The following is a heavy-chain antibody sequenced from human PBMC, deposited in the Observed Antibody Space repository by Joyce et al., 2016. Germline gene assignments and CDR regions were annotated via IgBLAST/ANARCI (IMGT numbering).Heavy chain of an antibody. CDR2: INSEYSRI. CDR3: TTPSCAN. J-gene: IGHJ4*02. Sequence: EVQLVEYGGGLVQPGGSLRLSCAASGIIFSNKEMNWVRQAPGKGLEWISSINSEYSRIHYADSVRGRFTISRDNARNSLFLEMNSLRVEDTAMYYCTTPSCANWGQGSLVTVSS. V-gene: IGHV3-48*03. D-gene: IGHD2-2*01. CDR1: GIIFSNKE.